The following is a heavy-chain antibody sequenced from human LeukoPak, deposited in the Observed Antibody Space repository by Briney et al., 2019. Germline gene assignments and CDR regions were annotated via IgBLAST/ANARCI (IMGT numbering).Heavy chain of an antibody. CDR3: ARPYYYGSGHYYYGMDV. Sequence: PGGSLRLSCAASGFTFSSYAMSWVRQAPGKGLEWVSAISGSGGSTYYADSVKGRFTISRDNSKDTLYLQMNSLRAEDTAVYYCARPYYYGSGHYYYGMDVWGQGTTVTVSS. V-gene: IGHV3-23*01. CDR1: GFTFSSYA. D-gene: IGHD3-10*01. CDR2: ISGSGGST. J-gene: IGHJ6*02.